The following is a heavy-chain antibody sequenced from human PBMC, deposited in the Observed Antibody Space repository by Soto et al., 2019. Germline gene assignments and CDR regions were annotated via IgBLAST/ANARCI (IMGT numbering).Heavy chain of an antibody. CDR2: ISGSGDST. J-gene: IGHJ6*02. V-gene: IGHV3-23*01. Sequence: GGSLRLSCAASGFTFSSYATSWVRQAPGKGLEWVSVISGSGDSTYYADSVKGRFTISRDHSKNTLYLQMNSLRAEDTAVYYCAKGDEITDYYHYYGMDVWGQGTTVTVSS. CDR3: AKGDEITDYYHYYGMDV. D-gene: IGHD3-16*01. CDR1: GFTFSSYA.